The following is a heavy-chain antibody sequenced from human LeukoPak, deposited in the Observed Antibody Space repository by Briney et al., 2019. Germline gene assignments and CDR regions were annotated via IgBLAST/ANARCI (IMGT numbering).Heavy chain of an antibody. Sequence: GGSLRLSCAASGFTFSNFWMSWVRQAPGKGLEWVATIRQDGSQKYYVDSVKGRFTISRDNAKNSLFLQMNSLRAEDTAVYFCARATWDPNYYYYMDVWGKGTTVTISS. CDR3: ARATWDPNYYYYMDV. D-gene: IGHD1-26*01. V-gene: IGHV3-7*01. J-gene: IGHJ6*03. CDR2: IRQDGSQK. CDR1: GFTFSNFW.